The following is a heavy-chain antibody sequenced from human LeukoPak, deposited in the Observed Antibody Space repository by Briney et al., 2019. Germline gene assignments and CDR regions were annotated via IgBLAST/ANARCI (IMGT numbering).Heavy chain of an antibody. J-gene: IGHJ4*02. D-gene: IGHD6-13*01. CDR3: ARDEAAAGTFY. CDR2: INPSGGST. CDR1: GGTFSSYA. V-gene: IGHV1-46*01. Sequence: ASVKVSCKASGGTFSSYAISWVRQAPGQGLEWMGIINPSGGSTSYAQKLQGRVTMTTDTSTSTAYMELRSLRSDDTAVYYCARDEAAAGTFYWGQGTLVTVSS.